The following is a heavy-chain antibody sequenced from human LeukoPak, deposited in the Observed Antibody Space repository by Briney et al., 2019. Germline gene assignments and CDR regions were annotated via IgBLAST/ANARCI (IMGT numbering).Heavy chain of an antibody. D-gene: IGHD3-10*01. V-gene: IGHV4-59*11. CDR3: ARELNYGSESLYKYYYGMDV. J-gene: IGHJ6*02. CDR1: DGSISNHY. Sequence: SETLSLTCTVSDGSISNHYWSWIRQPPGKGLEWIGYIYSSGSTSYNPSLKSRVTISVDTSKNQFSLKLNSVAAADTALYYCARELNYGSESLYKYYYGMDVWGQGTMVTVSS. CDR2: IYSSGST.